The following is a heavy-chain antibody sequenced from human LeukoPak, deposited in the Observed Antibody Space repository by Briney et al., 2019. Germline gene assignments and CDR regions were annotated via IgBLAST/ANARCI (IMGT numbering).Heavy chain of an antibody. D-gene: IGHD3-3*01. CDR1: GGSISSSSYY. V-gene: IGHV4-39*07. CDR2: IYYSGST. J-gene: IGHJ2*01. CDR3: ARGTNFWSGYYYMTPFGYWYFDL. Sequence: SETLSLTCTVSGGSISSSSYYWGWIRQPPGKGLEWIGSIYYSGSTYYNPSLKSRVTISVDTSKNQFSLKLSSVTAADTAVYYCARGTNFWSGYYYMTPFGYWYFDLWGRGTLVTVSS.